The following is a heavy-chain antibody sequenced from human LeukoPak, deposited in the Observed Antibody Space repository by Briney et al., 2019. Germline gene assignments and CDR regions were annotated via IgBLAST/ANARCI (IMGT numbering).Heavy chain of an antibody. D-gene: IGHD3-10*01. CDR1: GFTVSSNY. V-gene: IGHV3-53*01. Sequence: GGSLRLSCAASGFTVSSNYMSWVRQAPGKGLEWVSVIYSGGSTYYADSVKGRFTISRDNSKNTLYLQMNSLRAEDTAVYYCARWFRGALSYYFDYWGQGTLVTVSS. CDR2: IYSGGST. J-gene: IGHJ4*02. CDR3: ARWFRGALSYYFDY.